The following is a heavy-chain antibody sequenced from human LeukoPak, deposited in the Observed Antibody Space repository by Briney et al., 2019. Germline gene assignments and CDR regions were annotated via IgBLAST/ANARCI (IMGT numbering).Heavy chain of an antibody. Sequence: QAGGPLRLSCAASGFTFSSYAMAWVRQAPGKGLEWVSGISDSGGNTYYVDSVKGRFTISRDNSKNTLYLQMNSLRAEDTAVYYCAKDSGPAAPWGYYYYYMDVWGKGTTVTVSS. CDR1: GFTFSSYA. CDR2: ISDSGGNT. D-gene: IGHD2-2*01. V-gene: IGHV3-23*01. J-gene: IGHJ6*03. CDR3: AKDSGPAAPWGYYYYYMDV.